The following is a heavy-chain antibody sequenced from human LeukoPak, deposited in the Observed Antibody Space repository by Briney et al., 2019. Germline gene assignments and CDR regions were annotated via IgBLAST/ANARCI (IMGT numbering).Heavy chain of an antibody. CDR1: GGSFSGYY. CDR2: INHSGST. CDR3: ARTKGRRAAAGWFDP. D-gene: IGHD6-13*01. Sequence: SETLSLTCAVYGGSFSGYYWSWIRQPPGKGLEWIGEINHSGSTNYNPSPKSRVTISVDTSKNQFSLKLSSVTAADTAVYYCARTKGRRAAAGWFDPWGQGTLVTVSS. V-gene: IGHV4-34*01. J-gene: IGHJ5*02.